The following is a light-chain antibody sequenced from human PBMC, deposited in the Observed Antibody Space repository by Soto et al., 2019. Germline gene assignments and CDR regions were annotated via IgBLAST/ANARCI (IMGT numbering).Light chain of an antibody. CDR3: QQYYSYPLT. V-gene: IGKV1-8*01. CDR1: QGISSY. J-gene: IGKJ4*01. Sequence: AIRMTQSPSSFSASTGDRVTITCRASQGISSYLAWYQQKPGKAPKLLIYAASTLQSGVPSRFSGSGSGTDFTLTIICLQSEDCATYYCQQYYSYPLTFGGGNKVEIK. CDR2: AAS.